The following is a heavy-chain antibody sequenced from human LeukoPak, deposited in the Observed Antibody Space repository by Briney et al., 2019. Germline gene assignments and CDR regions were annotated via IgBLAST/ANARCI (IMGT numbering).Heavy chain of an antibody. V-gene: IGHV1-18*01. CDR1: GYTFTSYG. J-gene: IGHJ6*03. D-gene: IGHD6-19*01. CDR2: ISAYNGNT. CDR3: ARPSSGWYNLSYYYYMDV. Sequence: ASVKVSCKASGYTFTSYGISWVRQAPGQGLEWMGWISAYNGNTNYAQKLQGRVTMTTDTSTSTAYMELRSLRSDDTAVYYCARPSSGWYNLSYYYYMDVWGKGTTVTVSS.